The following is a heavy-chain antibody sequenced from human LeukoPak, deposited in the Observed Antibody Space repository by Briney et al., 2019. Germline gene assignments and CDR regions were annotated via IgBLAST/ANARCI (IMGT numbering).Heavy chain of an antibody. D-gene: IGHD2-2*01. CDR2: ISSSSSYI. CDR3: ARDGCSSTSCYFH. V-gene: IGHV3-21*01. CDR1: GFTFSGYS. J-gene: IGHJ4*02. Sequence: GGSLRPSWAASGFTFSGYSLNGVRQAPGRGVGWGSSISSSSSYIYYADSVKGRFTISRDNAKNSLYLQMNSLRAEDTAVYYCARDGCSSTSCYFHWGQGTLVTVSS.